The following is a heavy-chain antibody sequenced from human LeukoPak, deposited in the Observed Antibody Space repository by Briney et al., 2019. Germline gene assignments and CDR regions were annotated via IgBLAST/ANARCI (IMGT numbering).Heavy chain of an antibody. CDR3: ARDLKSSTSCASRY. D-gene: IGHD2-2*01. V-gene: IGHV1-2*02. J-gene: IGHJ4*02. CDR1: GYTLTGYY. CDR2: INPNSGGT. Sequence: AASVKVSCKASGYTLTGYYMHWVRLAPGQGLEWMGWINPNSGGTNYAQKFQGRVTMTRDTSISTAYMELSRLRSDDTAVYYCARDLKSSTSCASRYWGQGTLVTVSS.